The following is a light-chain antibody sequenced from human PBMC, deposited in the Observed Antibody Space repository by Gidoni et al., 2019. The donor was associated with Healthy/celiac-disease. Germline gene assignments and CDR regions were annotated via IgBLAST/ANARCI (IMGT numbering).Light chain of an antibody. CDR3: QQGYTTPRT. J-gene: IGKJ4*01. Sequence: DIQMTQSPSSLSASVGDRVTITCRASQSISTFLTWYQQKPGKAPNLLIYAASSLQSGVPSRFSGSGSGTDFTLTINSLQPEDFATYYCQQGYTTPRTFXGXTKVEIK. V-gene: IGKV1-39*01. CDR2: AAS. CDR1: QSISTF.